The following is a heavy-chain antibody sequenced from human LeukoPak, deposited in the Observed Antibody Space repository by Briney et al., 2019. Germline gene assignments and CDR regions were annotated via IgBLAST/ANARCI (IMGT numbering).Heavy chain of an antibody. CDR3: ARDLDGEYCSGGSCYSEDYYYYYYTDV. CDR2: INWNGGST. V-gene: IGHV3-20*01. Sequence: GGSLRLSCAASGFTFDDYGMSWVRQAPGKGLEWVSGINWNGGSTGYADSVKGRFTISRDNAKNSLYLQMNSVRAEDTALYHCARDLDGEYCSGGSCYSEDYYYYYYTDVWGKGTTVTVSS. CDR1: GFTFDDYG. J-gene: IGHJ6*03. D-gene: IGHD2-15*01.